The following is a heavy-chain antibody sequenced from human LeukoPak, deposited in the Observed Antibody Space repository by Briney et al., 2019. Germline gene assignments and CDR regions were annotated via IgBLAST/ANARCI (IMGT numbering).Heavy chain of an antibody. J-gene: IGHJ4*02. D-gene: IGHD3-22*01. CDR1: GFTFSDYY. CDR3: ACVDYYDSSGHGY. CDR2: IRSSGSTI. V-gene: IGHV3-11*01. Sequence: GGSLRLSCAASGFTFSDYYMSWIRQAPGKGLEWVSYIRSSGSTIYYADSVKGRFTISRDNAKNSLYLQMNSLRAEDTAVYYCACVDYYDSSGHGYWGQGTLVTVSS.